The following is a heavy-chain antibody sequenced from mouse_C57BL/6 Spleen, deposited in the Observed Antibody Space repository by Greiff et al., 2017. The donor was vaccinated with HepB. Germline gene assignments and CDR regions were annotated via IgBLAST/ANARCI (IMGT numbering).Heavy chain of an antibody. CDR3: ASLYGSSSYYFDY. CDR1: GYTFTSYW. J-gene: IGHJ2*01. V-gene: IGHV1-52*01. CDR2: IDPSDSET. Sequence: QVQLQQPGAELVRPGSSVKLSCKASGYTFTSYWMHWVKQRPIQGLEWIGNIDPSDSETHYNQKFKDKATLTVDKSSSTAYMQLSSLTSEDSAVYYCASLYGSSSYYFDYWGQGTTLTVSS. D-gene: IGHD1-1*01.